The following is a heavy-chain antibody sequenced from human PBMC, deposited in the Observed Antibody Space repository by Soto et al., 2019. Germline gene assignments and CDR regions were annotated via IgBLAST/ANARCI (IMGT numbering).Heavy chain of an antibody. V-gene: IGHV1-3*01. CDR1: GYTFTSYA. J-gene: IGHJ6*03. Sequence: ASVKVSCKASGYTFTSYAMHWVRQAPGQRLEWMGWINAGNGNTKYSQKFQGRVTITRDTSASTAYMELSSLRSEDTAVYYCARVPARIRNYYYYYMDVWGKGTTVTVSS. CDR2: INAGNGNT. CDR3: ARVPARIRNYYYYYMDV.